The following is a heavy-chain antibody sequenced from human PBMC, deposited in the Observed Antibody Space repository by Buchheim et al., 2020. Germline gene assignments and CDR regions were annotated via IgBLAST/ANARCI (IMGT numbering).Heavy chain of an antibody. CDR3: ARDYLDYGGPWDWFDP. V-gene: IGHV4-39*07. CDR1: GGSISSSSYY. Sequence: LQLQESGPGLVKPSETLSLTCTVSGGSISSSSYYWGWIRQPPGKGLEWIGSISYSGSTYYNPSLKSRVTISVDTSKNQFSLKLSSVTAADTAVYYCARDYLDYGGPWDWFDPWGQGTL. D-gene: IGHD4-23*01. CDR2: ISYSGST. J-gene: IGHJ5*02.